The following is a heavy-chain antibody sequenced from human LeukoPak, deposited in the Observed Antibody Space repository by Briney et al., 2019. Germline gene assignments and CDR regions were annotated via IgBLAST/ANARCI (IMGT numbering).Heavy chain of an antibody. CDR2: ISSSDSSI. D-gene: IGHD3-3*01. V-gene: IGHV3-48*01. Sequence: TGGSLRLSCAASGFTFDDYAMHWVRQAPGKGLEWVSYISSSDSSIYYADSVKGRFTISRDNAKSSLYLQMNSLRAEDTAVYYCARENGNNDFWSGYSRAIDCWGQGTLVTVSS. CDR3: ARENGNNDFWSGYSRAIDC. CDR1: GFTFDDYA. J-gene: IGHJ4*02.